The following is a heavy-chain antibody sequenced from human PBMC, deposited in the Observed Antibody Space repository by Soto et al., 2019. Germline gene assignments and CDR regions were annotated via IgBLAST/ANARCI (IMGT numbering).Heavy chain of an antibody. D-gene: IGHD1-26*01. J-gene: IGHJ3*01. CDR3: TTDPQWGL. V-gene: IGHV3-15*07. Sequence: GSLRLSCVVSGMSFSHAWMNCVRQAPGKGLEWVGHIKSKADGETRDYAVSVKGRFTVSRDDSKNTLFLDMISLTTEDTGVYYCTTDPQWGLWGPGTMVTVSS. CDR1: GMSFSHAW. CDR2: IKSKADGETR.